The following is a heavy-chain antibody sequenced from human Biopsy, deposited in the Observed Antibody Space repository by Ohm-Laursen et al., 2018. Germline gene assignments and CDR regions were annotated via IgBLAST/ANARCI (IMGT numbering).Heavy chain of an antibody. CDR2: MWSDGINK. J-gene: IGHJ5*02. CDR3: ARDDDTTGHYMILNH. V-gene: IGHV3-33*01. CDR1: GFAFSYYG. D-gene: IGHD3-9*01. Sequence: SLRLSCAASGFAFSYYGLHWVRPAPGKGLQWVAVMWSDGINKNYADSVKGRFTVSRDYSNNVLYLQMSSLRDEDSAVYYCARDDDTTGHYMILNHWGQGTLVTVSS.